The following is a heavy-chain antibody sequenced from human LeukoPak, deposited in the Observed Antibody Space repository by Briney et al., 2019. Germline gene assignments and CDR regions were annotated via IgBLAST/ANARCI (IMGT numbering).Heavy chain of an antibody. J-gene: IGHJ3*02. CDR3: AKDPRGMIVAVRAFDI. D-gene: IGHD3-22*01. CDR2: ISGSGDVT. Sequence: AGGSLRLSCVASGFTFRNYAMTWVRQAPGKGLEWVSTISGSGDVTSYADSVKGRFTISRDNSKNMLYLQMNSLRAEDTAVYYCAKDPRGMIVAVRAFDIWGQRTMVTVSS. V-gene: IGHV3-23*01. CDR1: GFTFRNYA.